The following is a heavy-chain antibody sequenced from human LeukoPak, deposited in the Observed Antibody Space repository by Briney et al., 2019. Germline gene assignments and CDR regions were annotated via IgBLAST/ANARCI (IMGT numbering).Heavy chain of an antibody. J-gene: IGHJ5*02. V-gene: IGHV1-2*02. CDR3: ARSELRFSPFDP. CDR1: GYTFTGYY. CDR2: INPNSGGT. D-gene: IGHD3-3*01. Sequence: GASVKVSCTASGYTFTGYYMHWVRQAPGQGLEWMGWINPNSGGTNYAQKFQGRVTMTRDTAITTAYMEMSRLISDDTAVYYCARSELRFSPFDPWGQGTLVTVSS.